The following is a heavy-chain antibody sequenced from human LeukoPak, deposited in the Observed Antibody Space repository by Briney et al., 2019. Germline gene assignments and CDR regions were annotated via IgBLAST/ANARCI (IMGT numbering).Heavy chain of an antibody. V-gene: IGHV4-34*01. Sequence: SETLSLTCAVYGGSFSGYYRSWIRQPPGKGLEWIGEINHSGSTNYNPSLKSRVTISVDTSKNQFSLKLSSVTAADTAVYYCARGPPITIFGVVNLYYYYSMDVWGQGTTVTVSS. D-gene: IGHD3-3*01. CDR3: ARGPPITIFGVVNLYYYYSMDV. CDR1: GGSFSGYY. J-gene: IGHJ6*02. CDR2: INHSGST.